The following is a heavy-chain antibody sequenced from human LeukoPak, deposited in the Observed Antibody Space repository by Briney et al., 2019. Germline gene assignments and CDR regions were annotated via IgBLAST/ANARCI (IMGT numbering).Heavy chain of an antibody. V-gene: IGHV4-39*01. CDR2: IYYSGST. CDR3: ARQLRADYYDSSGVWYFDL. J-gene: IGHJ2*01. Sequence: PSETLSLTCTVSGGSISSSSYHWGWIRQPPGKGLEWSGSIYYSGSTYYNPSLKSRVTISVDTSKNQFSLKLSSVTAADTAVYYCARQLRADYYDSSGVWYFDLWGRGTLVTVSS. D-gene: IGHD3-22*01. CDR1: GGSISSSSYH.